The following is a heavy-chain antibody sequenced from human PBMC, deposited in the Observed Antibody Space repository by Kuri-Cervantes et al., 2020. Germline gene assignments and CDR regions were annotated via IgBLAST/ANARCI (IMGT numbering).Heavy chain of an antibody. D-gene: IGHD6-19*01. CDR3: SRDWDSSADY. Sequence: SVKVSCKASGGTFSSYAISCVRQAPGQWLEWMGGIIPIFGTANYAQKFQGRVTITADKSTSTAYMELSSLRSEDTAVYYCSRDWDSSADYWGQGTLVTVSS. CDR1: GGTFSSYA. CDR2: IIPIFGTA. J-gene: IGHJ4*02. V-gene: IGHV1-69*06.